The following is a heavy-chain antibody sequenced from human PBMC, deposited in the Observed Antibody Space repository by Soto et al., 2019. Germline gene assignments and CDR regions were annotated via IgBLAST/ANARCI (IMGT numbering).Heavy chain of an antibody. J-gene: IGHJ6*02. V-gene: IGHV3-48*01. CDR3: ARDSGVAYGMDV. CDR2: ITKSSRII. CDR1: GFTFNTYI. Sequence: PGGSLRLSFVASGFTFNTYIMNWVRQAPGKGLEWVSYITKSSRIIYYTDSVKGRFTISRDNAKDSLYLQMNSLRAEDTAVYYSARDSGVAYGMDVWGPGTTVTVSS. D-gene: IGHD3-10*01.